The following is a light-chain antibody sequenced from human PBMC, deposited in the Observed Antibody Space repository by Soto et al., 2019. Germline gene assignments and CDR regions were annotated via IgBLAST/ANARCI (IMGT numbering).Light chain of an antibody. CDR2: DNN. V-gene: IGLV1-51*01. J-gene: IGLJ2*01. CDR3: GTWDSSLSAVV. CDR1: SSNIGNNY. Sequence: QSVLTQPPSVSAAPGQTVTISCSGSSSNIGNNYVSWYRQLPGTAPKLLIYDNNKRPSGIPDRFSGSKSGTSATLGITGLQTGDEADYYCGTWDSSLSAVVFGGGTKLTVL.